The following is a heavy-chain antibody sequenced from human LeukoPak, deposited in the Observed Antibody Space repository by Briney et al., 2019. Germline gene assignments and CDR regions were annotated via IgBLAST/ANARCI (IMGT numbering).Heavy chain of an antibody. CDR2: IFHSGNT. D-gene: IGHD6-19*01. J-gene: IGHJ5*02. Sequence: SETLSLTCAVSGGSISSGGYSWSWIRQHPGKGLEWIGFIFHSGNTYYNPSLKSRLTISADTSKNQFSLKLSSVTAADTAVYYCARDYSSGWGKLDLWGQGTLVTVSS. V-gene: IGHV4-31*11. CDR3: ARDYSSGWGKLDL. CDR1: GGSISSGGYS.